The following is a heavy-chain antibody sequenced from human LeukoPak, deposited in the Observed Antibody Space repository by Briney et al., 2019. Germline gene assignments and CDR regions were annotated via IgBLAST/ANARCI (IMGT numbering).Heavy chain of an antibody. D-gene: IGHD5-18*01. CDR2: INHSGST. CDR3: ARSHTAMVTTFDY. CDR1: GGSFSGYY. J-gene: IGHJ4*02. Sequence: SETLSLTCAVYGGSFSGYYWSWIRQPPGKGLEWIGEINHSGSTNYNPSLKSRVTISVDTSKNQFSLKLSSVTAADTAVYYCARSHTAMVTTFDYWGQGTLVTVSS. V-gene: IGHV4-34*01.